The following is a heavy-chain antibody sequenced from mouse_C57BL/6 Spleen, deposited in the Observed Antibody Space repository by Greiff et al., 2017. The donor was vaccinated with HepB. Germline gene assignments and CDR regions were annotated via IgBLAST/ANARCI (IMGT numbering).Heavy chain of an antibody. CDR3: VPSIYSDAMDY. J-gene: IGHJ4*01. Sequence: VHLVESGPGLVQPSQSLSITCTVSGFSLTSYGVHWVRQSPGKGLEWLGVIWRGGSTDYNAAFMSRLSITKDNSKSQVFFKMNSLQADDTAIYYCVPSIYSDAMDYWGQGTSVTVSS. CDR2: IWRGGST. CDR1: GFSLTSYG. D-gene: IGHD1-1*01. V-gene: IGHV2-5*01.